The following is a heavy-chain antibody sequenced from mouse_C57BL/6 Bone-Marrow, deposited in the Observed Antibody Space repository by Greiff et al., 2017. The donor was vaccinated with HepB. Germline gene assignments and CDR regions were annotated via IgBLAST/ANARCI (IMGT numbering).Heavy chain of an antibody. J-gene: IGHJ2*01. Sequence: EVKVVESGGDLVKPGGSLKLSCAASGFTFSTSGMSWVRQTPDKRLEWVATINTGGTYTYYANSVRGRFTSSRDTAKNTLFLLMSSLKSEDSAIYYCARDRFYYYFDYWGQGTTLTVSS. CDR3: ARDRFYYYFDY. CDR1: GFTFSTSG. D-gene: IGHD2-1*01. V-gene: IGHV5-6*01. CDR2: INTGGTYT.